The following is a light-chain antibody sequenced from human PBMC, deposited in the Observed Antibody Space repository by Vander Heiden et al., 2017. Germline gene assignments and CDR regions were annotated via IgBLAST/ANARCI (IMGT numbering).Light chain of an antibody. J-gene: IGKJ5*01. CDR1: QSVSSD. CDR2: DAS. CDR3: QQRRGA. Sequence: EIVLTQSPATLSLSPGERATLSCRASQSVSSDLAWYQQKPGQGARLLIYDASRRAPGIPARFSAYGSQTDFTLTNSSLEPEDFALYYCQQRRGAFGQGTRLEIK. V-gene: IGKV3-11*01.